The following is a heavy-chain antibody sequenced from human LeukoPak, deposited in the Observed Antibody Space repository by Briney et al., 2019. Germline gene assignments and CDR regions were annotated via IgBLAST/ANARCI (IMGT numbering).Heavy chain of an antibody. Sequence: GESLKISCKGSGYTFSTYWIGWVRQMPGKDLEWMGIIYPGDSDTRYSPSFQGQVTISADKSINTAYLQWSSLKASDTAMYYCARHETAGLHAPYYYYMDVWGRGTTVTVPS. J-gene: IGHJ6*03. V-gene: IGHV5-51*01. CDR2: IYPGDSDT. D-gene: IGHD4-11*01. CDR1: GYTFSTYW. CDR3: ARHETAGLHAPYYYYMDV.